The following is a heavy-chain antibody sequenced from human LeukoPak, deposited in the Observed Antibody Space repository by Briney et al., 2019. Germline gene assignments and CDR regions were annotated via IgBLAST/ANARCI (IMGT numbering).Heavy chain of an antibody. CDR3: STQDYSDSGGSGSHLDY. CDR2: IISMLNIA. D-gene: IGHD3-22*01. CDR1: GGTFSSYA. V-gene: IGHV1-69*04. Sequence: SVKVSCKASGGTFSSYAISWVRQAPGQGLEWMGRIISMLNIANFAQKFQGRVMFTADKSTSTAYMELSSLRSEDTALYYCSTQDYSDSGGSGSHLDYWGQGTLVTV. J-gene: IGHJ4*02.